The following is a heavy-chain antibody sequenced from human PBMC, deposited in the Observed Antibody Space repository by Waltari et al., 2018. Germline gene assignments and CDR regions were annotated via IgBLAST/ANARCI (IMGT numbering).Heavy chain of an antibody. CDR1: GVSITSNRHY. J-gene: IGHJ3*01. Sequence: QLQLQESGPRLVRPSETLSLICRVSGVSITSNRHYWAWIRQSPGQGLEWIGPVSYSGTTYTSPSLKSRVSVSRDTSKNQVSLILGSVTAADMAVYYCATYIGASVGTAAFDVWGQGTMVTVSS. CDR3: ATYIGASVGTAAFDV. V-gene: IGHV4-39*01. CDR2: VSYSGTT. D-gene: IGHD5-12*01.